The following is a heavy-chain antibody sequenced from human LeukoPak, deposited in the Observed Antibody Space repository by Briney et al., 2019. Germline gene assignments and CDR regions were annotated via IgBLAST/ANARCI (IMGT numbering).Heavy chain of an antibody. CDR2: IYHSGNT. CDR3: ARDRPDYGMDV. J-gene: IGHJ6*02. Sequence: SETLSLTCTVSGGSINSYYWSWIRQPPGKGLEWIGYIYHSGNTNSNPSLKSRVTISVDTSKHQFSLKLSSVTAADTAVYYCARDRPDYGMDVWGQGTTVTVSS. CDR1: GGSINSYY. V-gene: IGHV4-59*01.